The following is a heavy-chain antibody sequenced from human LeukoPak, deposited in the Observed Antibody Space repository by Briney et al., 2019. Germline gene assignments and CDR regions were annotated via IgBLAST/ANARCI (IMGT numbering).Heavy chain of an antibody. Sequence: GGSLRLSRAASGFTFSSYSMNWVRQAPGKGLEWVSSISSSSSYIYYADSVKGRFTTSRDNAKNSLYLQMNSLRAEDTAVYYCARDQDAAMVRGALLYFHYNYGMDVWGQGTTVTVSS. V-gene: IGHV3-21*01. CDR1: GFTFSSYS. D-gene: IGHD3-10*01. CDR3: ARDQDAAMVRGALLYFHYNYGMDV. J-gene: IGHJ6*02. CDR2: ISSSSSYI.